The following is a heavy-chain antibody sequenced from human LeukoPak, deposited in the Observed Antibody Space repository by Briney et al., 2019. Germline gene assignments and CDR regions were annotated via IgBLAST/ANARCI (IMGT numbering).Heavy chain of an antibody. J-gene: IGHJ3*02. D-gene: IGHD6-13*01. V-gene: IGHV1-69*06. CDR2: IIPIFGTA. CDR3: AKGIAAADLDAFDI. Sequence: ASVKVSCKASGGTFSSYAISWVRQAPGQGLEWMGGIIPIFGTANYAQKFQGRVTITADKSTSTAYMELSSLRSEDTAVYYCAKGIAAADLDAFDIWGQGTMVTVSS. CDR1: GGTFSSYA.